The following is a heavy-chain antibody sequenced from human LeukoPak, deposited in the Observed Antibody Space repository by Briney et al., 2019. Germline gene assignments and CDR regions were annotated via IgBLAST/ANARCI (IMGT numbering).Heavy chain of an antibody. CDR1: GGSVSSGSYY. D-gene: IGHD3-3*01. J-gene: IGHJ4*02. V-gene: IGHV4-61*01. Sequence: SETLSLTCTVSGGSVSSGSYYWSWIRQPPGKGLEWIGYIYYSGSTNYNPSLKSRVTISVDTSKNQFSLKLSSVTAADTAVYYCARGGSGYDFWSGYCIDYWGQGTLVTVSS. CDR3: ARGGSGYDFWSGYCIDY. CDR2: IYYSGST.